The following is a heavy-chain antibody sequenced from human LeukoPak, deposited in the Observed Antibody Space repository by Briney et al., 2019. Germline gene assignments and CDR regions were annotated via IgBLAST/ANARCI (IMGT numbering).Heavy chain of an antibody. CDR2: INPSSGGT. D-gene: IGHD3-3*01. V-gene: IGHV1-2*02. Sequence: ASVKVSCKASGYTFTGYYMHWVRQAPGQGLEWMGWINPSSGGTNYAQKFQGRVTMTRDTSISTAYMELSRLRSDDTAVYYCARVWKGNVLRFLEWIPEHPYYFDFWGQGTLVTVSS. CDR1: GYTFTGYY. J-gene: IGHJ4*02. CDR3: ARVWKGNVLRFLEWIPEHPYYFDF.